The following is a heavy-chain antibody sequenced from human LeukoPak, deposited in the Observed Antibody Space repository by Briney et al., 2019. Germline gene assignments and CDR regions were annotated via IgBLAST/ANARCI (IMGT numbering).Heavy chain of an antibody. CDR2: IIPSGHTT. J-gene: IGHJ4*02. Sequence: GGSLRLSCVASGFTFSNYWMSWVRQAPGKGLEWVSGIIPSGHTTYYADSVRGRFTISRDNSRNTVYLQMNSLRAEDTAVYYCAKDDRWLQFCCWGQGTLVTVSA. D-gene: IGHD5-24*01. V-gene: IGHV3-23*01. CDR1: GFTFSNYW. CDR3: AKDDRWLQFCC.